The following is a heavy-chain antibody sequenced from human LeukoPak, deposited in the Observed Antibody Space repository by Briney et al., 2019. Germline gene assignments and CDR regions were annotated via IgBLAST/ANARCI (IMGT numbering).Heavy chain of an antibody. CDR3: ARPPGIAAAWFDP. CDR2: IYTSGST. V-gene: IGHV4-61*02. Sequence: SETLSLTCTVSGGSISSGSYYWSWIRQPAGKGLEWIGRIYTSGSTNYNPSLKSRVTISVDTSKDQFSLKLTSVTAADTAVYYCARPPGIAAAWFDPWGQGTLVTVSS. J-gene: IGHJ5*02. D-gene: IGHD6-13*01. CDR1: GGSISSGSYY.